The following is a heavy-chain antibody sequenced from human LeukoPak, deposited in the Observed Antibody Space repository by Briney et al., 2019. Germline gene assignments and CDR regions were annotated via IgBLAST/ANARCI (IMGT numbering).Heavy chain of an antibody. Sequence: GGSLRLSCVASGFTFSSYGMSWVRQAPGKGPEWVSYVSATGYTTSYADSVKGRFTISRDNAKNTVFLQMNSLRAEDTAVYYCAKDDRITVLRGVINWGQGTLVTVSS. V-gene: IGHV3-23*01. CDR1: GFTFSSYG. J-gene: IGHJ4*02. CDR2: VSATGYTT. D-gene: IGHD3-10*01. CDR3: AKDDRITVLRGVIN.